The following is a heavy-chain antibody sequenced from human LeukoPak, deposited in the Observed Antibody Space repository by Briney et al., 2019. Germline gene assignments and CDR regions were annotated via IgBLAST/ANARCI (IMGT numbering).Heavy chain of an antibody. J-gene: IGHJ4*02. CDR2: IIPIFGTA. CDR1: GGTFSSYA. CDR3: ASSVAGYSSSWSYYFDY. Sequence: SVKVSCKASGGTFSSYAISWVRQAPGQGLEWMGGIIPIFGTANYAQKFQGRVTITTAESTRTAYMELSSLTSEDTAVYYCASSVAGYSSSWSYYFDYWGQGTLVTVSS. D-gene: IGHD6-13*01. V-gene: IGHV1-69*05.